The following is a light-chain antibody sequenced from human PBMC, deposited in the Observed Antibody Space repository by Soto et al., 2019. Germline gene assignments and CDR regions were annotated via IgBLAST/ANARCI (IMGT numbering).Light chain of an antibody. CDR1: QSISSY. V-gene: IGKV1-27*01. Sequence: DIQMTQSPSSLSASVGDRVTITCRASQSISSYLNWYQQKPGKAPKLLIYAASTLQSGVPYRLSGSGSGTDFTLTISSLQPEDVATYYCQKYNSAPRTFGQGTKVDI. CDR3: QKYNSAPRT. J-gene: IGKJ1*01. CDR2: AAS.